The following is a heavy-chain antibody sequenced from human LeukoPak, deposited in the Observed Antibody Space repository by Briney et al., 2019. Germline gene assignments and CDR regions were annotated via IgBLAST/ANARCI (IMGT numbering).Heavy chain of an antibody. Sequence: SLKVSSAASGGTFSSYAISCVREAPGEGREWMGRIIPIFGAPNYAQKFTGRVTITTDESTSTAYIALSSLRSEDTAVYYCARIGPKQLGYSHSYFDYWGQGTLVTVSS. J-gene: IGHJ4*02. CDR2: IIPIFGAP. V-gene: IGHV1-69*05. D-gene: IGHD6-6*01. CDR3: ARIGPKQLGYSHSYFDY. CDR1: GGTFSSYA.